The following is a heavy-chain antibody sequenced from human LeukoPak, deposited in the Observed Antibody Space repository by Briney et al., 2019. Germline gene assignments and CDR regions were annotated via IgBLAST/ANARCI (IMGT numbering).Heavy chain of an antibody. CDR2: INAGNGNT. CDR3: ARDRIVVVAATSGPFDY. J-gene: IGHJ4*02. V-gene: IGHV1-3*01. CDR1: GYTFTSYA. D-gene: IGHD2-15*01. Sequence: ASVKVSCKASGYTFTSYAMHWVRQAPGQRLEWMGWINAGNGNTKYSQKFQGRVTITRDTSASTAYMELSSLRSEDTAVYYCARDRIVVVAATSGPFDYWGQGTLVTVSS.